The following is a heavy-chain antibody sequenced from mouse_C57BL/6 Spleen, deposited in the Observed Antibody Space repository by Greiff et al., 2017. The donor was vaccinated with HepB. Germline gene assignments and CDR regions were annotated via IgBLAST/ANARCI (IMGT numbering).Heavy chain of an antibody. Sequence: VQRVESGPGLVQPSQSLSITCTVSGFSLTSYGVHWVRQSPGKGLEWLGVIWSGGSTDYNAAFISRLSISKDNSKSQVFFKMNSLQADDTAIYYCARNEGDGYHWYFDVWGTGTTVTVSS. V-gene: IGHV2-2*01. D-gene: IGHD2-3*01. J-gene: IGHJ1*03. CDR3: ARNEGDGYHWYFDV. CDR2: IWSGGST. CDR1: GFSLTSYG.